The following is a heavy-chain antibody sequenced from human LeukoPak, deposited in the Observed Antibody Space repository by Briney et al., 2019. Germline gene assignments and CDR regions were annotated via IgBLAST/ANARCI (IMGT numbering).Heavy chain of an antibody. CDR2: INPNSGDT. CDR1: GYTFTGNY. J-gene: IGHJ4*02. Sequence: ASVKVSCKASGYTFTGNYMHWVRQAPGQGLESMGWINPNSGDTNYAQKFQGRVTMTRDTSISTAYMELSSLRSDDTAVYYCARDVGDSWSAFDYWGQGTLVTVSS. V-gene: IGHV1-2*02. CDR3: ARDVGDSWSAFDY. D-gene: IGHD3-3*01.